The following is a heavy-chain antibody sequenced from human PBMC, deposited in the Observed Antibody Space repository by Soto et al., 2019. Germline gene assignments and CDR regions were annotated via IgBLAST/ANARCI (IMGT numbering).Heavy chain of an antibody. D-gene: IGHD2-2*01. CDR1: GGTFSSYT. Sequence: QVQLVQSGAEVKKPGSSVKVSCKASGGTFSSYTISWVRQAPGQGLEWMGRIIPILGIANYAQKFQGRVTSTADKSTSTAYMELSSLRSEDTAVYYCAIGVPAARGTSAGEYFQHWGQGTLVTVSS. CDR3: AIGVPAARGTSAGEYFQH. CDR2: IIPILGIA. V-gene: IGHV1-69*02. J-gene: IGHJ1*01.